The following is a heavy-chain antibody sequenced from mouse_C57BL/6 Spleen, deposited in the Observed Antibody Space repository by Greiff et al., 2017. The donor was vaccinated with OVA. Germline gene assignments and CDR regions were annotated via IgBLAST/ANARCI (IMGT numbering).Heavy chain of an antibody. Sequence: VQLQQSGPELVKPGASVKISCKASGYSFTDYNMNWVKQSHGQSLEWIGVINPKCGTTSYNQKFKGKATLTADQSSSTAYMQLNSLTSEDSAVYYCAQTKYAMDYWGQGTSVTVSS. CDR2: INPKCGTT. V-gene: IGHV1-39*01. CDR3: AQTKYAMDY. J-gene: IGHJ4*01. CDR1: GYSFTDYN. D-gene: IGHD1-3*01.